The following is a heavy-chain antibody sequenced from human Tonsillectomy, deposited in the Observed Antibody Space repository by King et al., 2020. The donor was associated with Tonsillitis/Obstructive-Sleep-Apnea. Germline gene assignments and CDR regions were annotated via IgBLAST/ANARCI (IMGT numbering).Heavy chain of an antibody. V-gene: IGHV3-9*01. CDR1: GFTFDDYA. D-gene: IGHD3-3*01. CDR2: ITWNSGDI. CDR3: AKDTGRFLTPYMDV. Sequence: EVQLVQSGGALVQPGRSLRLSCAASGFTFDDYAMHWVRQAPGKGLEWVSGITWNSGDIGYADSVKGRFTISRDNAENSLYLQMNSLRAEDTALYYCAKDTGRFLTPYMDVWGKGTTVTVSS. J-gene: IGHJ6*03.